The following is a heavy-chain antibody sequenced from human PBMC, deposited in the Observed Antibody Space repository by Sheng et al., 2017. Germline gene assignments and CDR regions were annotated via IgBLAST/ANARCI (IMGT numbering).Heavy chain of an antibody. CDR3: AKDISNGYCSGGSCYGYFDL. J-gene: IGHJ2*01. D-gene: IGHD2-15*01. Sequence: EVQLVESGGGLVQPGRSLRLSCAASGFTFDDYAMHWVRQAPGKGLEWVSGISWNSGSIGYADSVKGRFTISRDNAKNSLYLQMNSLRAEDMALYYCAKDISNGYCSGGSCYGYFDLWGRGTLVTVSS. V-gene: IGHV3-9*03. CDR1: GFTFDDYA. CDR2: ISWNSGSI.